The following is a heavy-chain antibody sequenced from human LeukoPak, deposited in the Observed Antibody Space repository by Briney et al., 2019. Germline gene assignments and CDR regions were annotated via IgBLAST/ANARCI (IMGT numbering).Heavy chain of an antibody. CDR2: ISGSGGST. V-gene: IGHV3-23*01. CDR1: GFNFRNYW. D-gene: IGHD3-10*01. Sequence: GGSLRLSCATSGFNFRNYWMHWVRQAPGKGLVWVSAISGSGGSTYYADSVKGRFTISRDNSKNTLYLQMNSLRAEDTAVYYCAKGPRGVYQSDAFDIWGQGTMVTVSS. CDR3: AKGPRGVYQSDAFDI. J-gene: IGHJ3*02.